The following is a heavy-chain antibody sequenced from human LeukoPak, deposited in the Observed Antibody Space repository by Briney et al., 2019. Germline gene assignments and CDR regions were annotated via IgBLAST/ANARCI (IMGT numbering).Heavy chain of an antibody. D-gene: IGHD1-26*01. CDR1: GFTFSSYW. J-gene: IGHJ4*02. Sequence: GGSLRLSCAASGFTFSSYWMSWVRQAPGKGLEWVANIKQDGSEKYYVDSVKGRFTISRDNAKNSLYLQMNSLRGEVTAVYYCAREGRATGGYSGSYFDYWGQGTLVTVSS. V-gene: IGHV3-7*01. CDR2: IKQDGSEK. CDR3: AREGRATGGYSGSYFDY.